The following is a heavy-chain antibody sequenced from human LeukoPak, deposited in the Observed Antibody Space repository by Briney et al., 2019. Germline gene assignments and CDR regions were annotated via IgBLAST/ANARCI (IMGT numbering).Heavy chain of an antibody. CDR3: ARARGAYYDSSH. V-gene: IGHV3-7*01. Sequence: GGSLRLSCAASGFAFSDHYMTWIRQAPGKGLEWVANIKQDGSEKYYVDSVKGRFTISRDNAKNSLYLQMNSLRAEDTAVYYCARARGAYYDSSHWGQGTLVTVSS. CDR2: IKQDGSEK. D-gene: IGHD3-22*01. CDR1: GFAFSDHY. J-gene: IGHJ4*02.